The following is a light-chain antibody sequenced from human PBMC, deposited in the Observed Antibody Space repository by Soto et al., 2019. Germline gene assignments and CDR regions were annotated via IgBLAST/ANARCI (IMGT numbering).Light chain of an antibody. J-gene: IGKJ2*01. Sequence: DVQLTQSPSFLSASVGDRVTITCRASQGISSHLAWYQQIPGKGPKLLIYAASTLQPGVPSRFSGSGSGTEFTHAISSLQPEDIATYYCQQVNGYPHTFGQGTKLDIK. V-gene: IGKV1-9*01. CDR1: QGISSH. CDR2: AAS. CDR3: QQVNGYPHT.